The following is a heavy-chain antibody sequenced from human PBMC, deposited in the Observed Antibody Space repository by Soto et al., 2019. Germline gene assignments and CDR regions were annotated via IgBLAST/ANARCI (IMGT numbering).Heavy chain of an antibody. CDR3: ARGGAYYYDTSGYYYGPYFDY. Sequence: QVQLVQSGAEVKKPGASVKVSCKASGYVFTSFDVNWVRQAPGQGLEWMGWMNTNNGNTGYAEKLQGRVPMTRNTAVSTAYRELRSLRSEDTAVYYCARGGAYYYDTSGYYYGPYFDYWGQGTLVTVSS. D-gene: IGHD3-22*01. CDR2: MNTNNGNT. V-gene: IGHV1-8*01. J-gene: IGHJ4*02. CDR1: GYVFTSFD.